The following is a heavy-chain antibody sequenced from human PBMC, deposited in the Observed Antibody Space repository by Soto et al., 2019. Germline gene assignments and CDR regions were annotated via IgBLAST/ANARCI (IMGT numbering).Heavy chain of an antibody. J-gene: IGHJ5*02. V-gene: IGHV1-18*01. Sequence: ASVKVSCKASGYTFTSYGISWVRQAPGKGLEWMGWISAYNGNTNYAQKLQGRVTMTTDTSTSTDYMELRSLRSDDTAVYYWAGAIGSSYWFDPWGQGTLVTVSS. CDR2: ISAYNGNT. CDR3: AGAIGSSYWFDP. D-gene: IGHD1-26*01. CDR1: GYTFTSYG.